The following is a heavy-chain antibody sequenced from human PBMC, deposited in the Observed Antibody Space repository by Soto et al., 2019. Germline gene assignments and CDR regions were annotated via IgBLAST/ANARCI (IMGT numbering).Heavy chain of an antibody. D-gene: IGHD1-26*01. CDR2: MGNDGITT. Sequence: GGSLRLSCAASGFTFSTYGIHWVRQAPGKGLEWVAVMGNDGITTFYADSVKGRFTISRDNSKNTLFLQMNSLRANDTAVYYCAKEFQWELHAFDIWGQGTMVTVSS. CDR1: GFTFSTYG. V-gene: IGHV3-30*02. CDR3: AKEFQWELHAFDI. J-gene: IGHJ3*02.